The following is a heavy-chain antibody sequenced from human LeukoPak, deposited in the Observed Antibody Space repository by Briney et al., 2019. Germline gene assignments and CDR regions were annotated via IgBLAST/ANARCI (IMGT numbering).Heavy chain of an antibody. CDR2: ISAYNGNT. D-gene: IGHD3-3*01. J-gene: IGHJ5*02. CDR1: GYTFTRYG. CDR3: ARDSGKKYYDFWSGFYNENWFDP. V-gene: IGHV1-18*01. Sequence: ASVKVSCKASGYTFTRYGISWVRQAPGQGLEWMGWISAYNGNTNYAQKLQGRVTMTTDTSTSTAYMELRSLRSDDTAVYYCARDSGKKYYDFWSGFYNENWFDPWGQGTLVTVSS.